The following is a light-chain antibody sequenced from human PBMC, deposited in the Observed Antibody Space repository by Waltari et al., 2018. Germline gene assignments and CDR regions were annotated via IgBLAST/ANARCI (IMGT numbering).Light chain of an antibody. CDR3: SSFTSSSTWV. Sequence: QSALTQPAPVSGSPGHSITISCTLTGSDVGGSKYVSWYQQHPGKAPKLMIYDVSKRPSGVSNRFSGANSGNTASLTISGLQDEDEADYCCSSFTSSSTWVFGGGTKLTVL. CDR1: GSDVGGSKY. J-gene: IGLJ3*02. V-gene: IGLV2-14*01. CDR2: DVS.